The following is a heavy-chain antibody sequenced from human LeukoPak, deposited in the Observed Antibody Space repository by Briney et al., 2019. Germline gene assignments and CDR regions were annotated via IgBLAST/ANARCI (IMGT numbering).Heavy chain of an antibody. V-gene: IGHV3-53*01. CDR1: GFTVGTNS. Sequence: GGSLRLSCAASGFTVGTNSMSWVRQSPGKGLEWVSVIYSGGSTYYADSVNGRFTISRDNSRNTLFLQMNSLRAEDTALYYCASAREYCGSAECYEYFQHWGPGTLVTVSS. D-gene: IGHD2-21*01. CDR2: IYSGGST. J-gene: IGHJ1*01. CDR3: ASAREYCGSAECYEYFQH.